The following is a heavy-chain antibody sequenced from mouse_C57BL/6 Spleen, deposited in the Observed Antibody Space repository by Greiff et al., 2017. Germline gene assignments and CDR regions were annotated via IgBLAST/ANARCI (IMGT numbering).Heavy chain of an antibody. CDR3: ARPFTTVVEDY. V-gene: IGHV1-64*01. Sequence: QVQLQQPGAELVKPGASVKLSCKASGYTFTSYWMHWVKQRPGQGLEWIGMIHPNSGSTNYNEKFKSKATLTVDKSSSTAYMQPSSLTSEDSAVYYGARPFTTVVEDYWGQGTTLTVSS. D-gene: IGHD1-1*01. CDR1: GYTFTSYW. CDR2: IHPNSGST. J-gene: IGHJ2*01.